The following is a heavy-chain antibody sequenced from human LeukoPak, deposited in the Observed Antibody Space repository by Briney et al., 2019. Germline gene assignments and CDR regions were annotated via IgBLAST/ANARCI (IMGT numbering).Heavy chain of an antibody. J-gene: IGHJ3*02. V-gene: IGHV4-39*01. Sequence: PSETLSLTCTFSGGSISSSSYYWGWIRQPPGKGLEWIGSIYYSGSTYYNPSLKSRVTISVDTSRNQFSLKVSSVTAADTAVYYCARFSRGPRLIYAFDIWGQGTMVTVSS. CDR3: ARFSRGPRLIYAFDI. D-gene: IGHD2-21*02. CDR2: IYYSGST. CDR1: GGSISSSSYY.